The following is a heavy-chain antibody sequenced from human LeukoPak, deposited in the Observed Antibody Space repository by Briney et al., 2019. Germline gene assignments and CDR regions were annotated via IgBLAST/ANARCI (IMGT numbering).Heavy chain of an antibody. J-gene: IGHJ5*02. D-gene: IGHD3-10*01. CDR2: IYHSGTT. Sequence: SETLSLTCAVSGGSISTNNWWSWVRQPPGKGLEWIGEIYHSGTTICNPSLKSRVTLSLDKSNNQLFLNLTSVTAADTAVYYCARGKRVCFYGSREDNWFDPWGQGTLVTVSS. CDR3: ARGKRVCFYGSREDNWFDP. CDR1: GGSISTNNW. V-gene: IGHV4-4*02.